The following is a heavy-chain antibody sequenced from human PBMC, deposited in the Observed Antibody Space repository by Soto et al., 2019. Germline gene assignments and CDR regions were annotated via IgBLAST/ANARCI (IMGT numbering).Heavy chain of an antibody. D-gene: IGHD2-15*01. Sequence: QVQLVQSGAEVKKPGASVKVSCKASGYTFTSYGISWVRQAPGQGLEWMGWISAYNGNTNYAQKLQGRVNMTTDTTTSTAYMELRSLRSDDTDVYYCARDGGPYCSGGSCCRGMDVWGQGTTVTVSS. CDR3: ARDGGPYCSGGSCCRGMDV. CDR2: ISAYNGNT. J-gene: IGHJ6*02. V-gene: IGHV1-18*01. CDR1: GYTFTSYG.